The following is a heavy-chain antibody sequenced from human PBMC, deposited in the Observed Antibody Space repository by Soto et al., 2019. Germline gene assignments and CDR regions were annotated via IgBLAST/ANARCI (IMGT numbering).Heavy chain of an antibody. CDR1: GYSFSDYW. CDR3: ARPMEDETYDSSAYHL. D-gene: IGHD3-22*01. V-gene: IGHV5-51*01. Sequence: PGESLKISCKGSGYSFSDYWIAWVRQMPGKGLEWMGVIYPGNSDTRYSPSFQGQVTFSVDKSINTAYLQWSSLKASDTAIYYCARPMEDETYDSSAYHLWGQGALVTVSS. CDR2: IYPGNSDT. J-gene: IGHJ4*02.